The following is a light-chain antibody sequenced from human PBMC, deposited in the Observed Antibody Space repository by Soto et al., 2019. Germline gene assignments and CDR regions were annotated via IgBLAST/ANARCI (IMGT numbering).Light chain of an antibody. CDR2: WAS. V-gene: IGKV4-1*01. J-gene: IGKJ1*01. Sequence: EIVMAQFPETLAVSVGERATIKCRSSQSLLHSSDNRNYLTWYQQKPGQPPKLLIYWASTRQSGVPDRFSGSGSGTDFTLTINSLQAGDVAVYYCQQYYSTPWTFGQGTKVDIK. CDR3: QQYYSTPWT. CDR1: QSLLHSSDNRNY.